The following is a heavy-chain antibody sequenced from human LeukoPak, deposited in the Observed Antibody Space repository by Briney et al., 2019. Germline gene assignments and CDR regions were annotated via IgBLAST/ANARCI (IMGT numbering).Heavy chain of an antibody. J-gene: IGHJ4*02. V-gene: IGHV1-2*02. CDR1: GYSFTGYY. CDR3: ASDCRNKAVAGTCY. D-gene: IGHD6-19*01. Sequence: ASVKVSCKASGYSFTGYYIHWVRQAPGQGPEWMGWINPDSAGAHYAQKFQGRVTMTKDTSMSTAYMELSSLGSDDTAVYYCASDCRNKAVAGTCYWGQGTLVTVSS. CDR2: INPDSAGA.